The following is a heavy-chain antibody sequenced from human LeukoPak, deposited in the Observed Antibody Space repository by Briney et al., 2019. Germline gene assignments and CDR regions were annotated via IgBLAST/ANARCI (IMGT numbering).Heavy chain of an antibody. CDR1: GYTFTGYY. D-gene: IGHD3-10*01. J-gene: IGHJ4*02. CDR3: ARDQVDGSGSYYSIFDY. V-gene: IGHV1-2*02. Sequence: ASVKVSCKASGYTFTGYYMHWVRQAPGQGLEWMGWINPNSGGTNYAQKFQGRVTMTRDTSASTAYMELSSLRSEDMAVYYCARDQVDGSGSYYSIFDYWGQGTLVTVSS. CDR2: INPNSGGT.